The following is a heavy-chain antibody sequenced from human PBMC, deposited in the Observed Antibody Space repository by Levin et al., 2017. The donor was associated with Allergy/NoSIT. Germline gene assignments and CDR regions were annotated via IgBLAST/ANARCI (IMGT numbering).Heavy chain of an antibody. CDR1: GLTFSRDD. D-gene: IGHD5-12*01. CDR3: AKKTSGYGYFDY. J-gene: IGHJ4*02. V-gene: IGHV3-30*18. Sequence: PGGSLRLSCAASGLTFSRDDMHWIRQAPGKGLEWLALISYDGSNKDYINSVRGRFTVSRDNSKNMLYLQMNSLRPEDTAVYYCAKKTSGYGYFDYRGQGTLVTVSS. CDR2: ISYDGSNK.